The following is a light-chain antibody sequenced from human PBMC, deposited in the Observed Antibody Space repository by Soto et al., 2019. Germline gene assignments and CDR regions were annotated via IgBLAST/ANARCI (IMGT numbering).Light chain of an antibody. V-gene: IGKV3-20*01. CDR1: QSVSSSY. CDR3: QQDGSSPREE. J-gene: IGKJ1*01. Sequence: ERTSLSCPSIQSVSSSYLAWYQQKPGQAPRLLIYGASSRATGIPDRFSGIGSGTDFTLSICGLETEDVAVYRCQQDGSSPREEFGEGTKVDIK. CDR2: GAS.